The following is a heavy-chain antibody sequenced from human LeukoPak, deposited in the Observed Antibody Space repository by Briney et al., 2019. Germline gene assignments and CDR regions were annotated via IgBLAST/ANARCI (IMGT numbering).Heavy chain of an antibody. J-gene: IGHJ4*02. Sequence: SETLSLTCTVSGGSVSDYYWSWIRQSPGKGLEWIGYIYYTGSTSYNPSLKSRVTISVDTSKNQFSLNLSSVTAADTAVYYCATYYGSGIGKIDYWGQGTLVTVSS. CDR1: GGSVSDYY. V-gene: IGHV4-59*08. CDR2: IYYTGST. D-gene: IGHD3-10*01. CDR3: ATYYGSGIGKIDY.